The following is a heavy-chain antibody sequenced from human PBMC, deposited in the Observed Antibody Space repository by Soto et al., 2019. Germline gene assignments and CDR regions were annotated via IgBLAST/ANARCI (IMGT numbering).Heavy chain of an antibody. CDR3: SIGSWSAETFDV. Sequence: VHLEQSGAELKKPGSSVKVSCKAAGGTFSTYTLIWVRQAPGQGLEWMGRIIPMLTVTNSAQKFQGRVTLTADKSTSTAFMELTSLTSDDTAVYYCSIGSWSAETFDVWGQGTMVTVSS. V-gene: IGHV1-69*02. J-gene: IGHJ3*01. CDR2: IIPMLTVT. CDR1: GGTFSTYT. D-gene: IGHD2-2*01.